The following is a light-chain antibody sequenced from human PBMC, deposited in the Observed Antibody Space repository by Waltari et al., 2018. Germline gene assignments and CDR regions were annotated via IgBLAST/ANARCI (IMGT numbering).Light chain of an antibody. Sequence: QSALTQPASVSGSPGQSITISCTGTSSDVGGSNYVSWYQQHPGKAPKRMLYDVSKRPSGVFNRFSGSKSGNTASLTISGLQAEDEADYYCCSYAGTSTVVFGGGTKLTVL. CDR3: CSYAGTSTVV. V-gene: IGLV2-23*02. CDR2: DVS. CDR1: SSDVGGSNY. J-gene: IGLJ2*01.